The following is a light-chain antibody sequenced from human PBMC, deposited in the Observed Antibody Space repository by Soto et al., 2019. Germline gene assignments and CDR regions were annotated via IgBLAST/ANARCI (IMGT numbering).Light chain of an antibody. V-gene: IGKV3-20*01. CDR3: QQYGNSPPFS. J-gene: IGKJ2*03. CDR2: GAS. CDR1: QSVSRSH. Sequence: EIVLTQSPGTLSLSPGDRVTLSCRASQSVSRSHLAWYQQRPGQAPRLLIYGASSRATGIADRFSGGGSGTDFTLTISRLEPEDFAVYFCQQYGNSPPFSFGQGTKLEIK.